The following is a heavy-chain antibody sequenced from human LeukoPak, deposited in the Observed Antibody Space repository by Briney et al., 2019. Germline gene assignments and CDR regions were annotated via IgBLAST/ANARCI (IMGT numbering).Heavy chain of an antibody. D-gene: IGHD3-22*01. CDR3: ARGSPYYYDSSGFPKYFQH. V-gene: IGHV3-30-3*01. Sequence: GGSLRLSCAASGFTFSSYAMHWVRQAPGKGLEWVAVISYDGSNKYYADPVKGRFTIARDNSKNTLYLQMNSLRAEDTAVYYCARGSPYYYDSSGFPKYFQHWGQGTLVTVSS. CDR2: ISYDGSNK. J-gene: IGHJ1*01. CDR1: GFTFSSYA.